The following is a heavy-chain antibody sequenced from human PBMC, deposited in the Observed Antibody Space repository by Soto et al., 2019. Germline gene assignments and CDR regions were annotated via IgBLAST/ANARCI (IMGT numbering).Heavy chain of an antibody. Sequence: SETLSLTCTVSGGSISSSSYYWGWIRQPPGKGLEWIGSIYYSGSTYYNPSLKSRVTISVDTSKNQFSLKLSSVTAADTAVYYCARSKGLVRGYYFDYWGQGTLVTVSS. D-gene: IGHD6-6*01. CDR1: GGSISSSSYY. CDR2: IYYSGST. J-gene: IGHJ4*02. CDR3: ARSKGLVRGYYFDY. V-gene: IGHV4-39*01.